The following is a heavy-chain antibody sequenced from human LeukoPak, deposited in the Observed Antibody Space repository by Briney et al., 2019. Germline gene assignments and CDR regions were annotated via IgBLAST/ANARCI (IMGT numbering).Heavy chain of an antibody. D-gene: IGHD6-19*01. CDR1: GLTFSTYW. J-gene: IGHJ4*02. CDR3: ASGYAGGWSSFHY. CDR2: INQDGSLK. Sequence: GGSLRLSCAPSGLTFSTYWMNWVRQAPGKGLEWVAHINQDGSLKYYMDSVRGRFTISRDNAKNSLYLQMNSLRGEDTAVYYCASGYAGGWSSFHYWGQGTLVTVSA. V-gene: IGHV3-7*01.